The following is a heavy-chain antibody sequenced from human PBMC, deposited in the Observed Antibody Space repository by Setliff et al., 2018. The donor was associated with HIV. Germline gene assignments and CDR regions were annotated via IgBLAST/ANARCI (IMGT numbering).Heavy chain of an antibody. CDR2: IIPILEKT. Sequence: SVMVSCKASGGTFSSFAISWVRQAPGQGLEWLGGIIPILEKTNYAQKFQGRVTITADTSTSTAYMELSSLTSEDTAVYYCARGYNWNYVLAYWGQGTLVTVSS. J-gene: IGHJ4*02. D-gene: IGHD1-7*01. V-gene: IGHV1-69*10. CDR1: GGTFSSFA. CDR3: ARGYNWNYVLAY.